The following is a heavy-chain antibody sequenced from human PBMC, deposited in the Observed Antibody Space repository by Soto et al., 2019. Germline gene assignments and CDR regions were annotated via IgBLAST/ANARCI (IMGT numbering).Heavy chain of an antibody. D-gene: IGHD2-2*01. CDR1: GFTFSSHA. CDR3: ARDNCISTSCYYYYGMDV. V-gene: IGHV3-30-3*01. Sequence: QVQLVESGGGVVQPGRSLRLSCAASGFTFSSHAMHWVRQAPGKGLEWVAVISYDGSNKYYADSVKGRFTISRDNSKNTLYLQMNSLRAEDTAVYYCARDNCISTSCYYYYGMDVWGQGTTVTVSS. J-gene: IGHJ6*02. CDR2: ISYDGSNK.